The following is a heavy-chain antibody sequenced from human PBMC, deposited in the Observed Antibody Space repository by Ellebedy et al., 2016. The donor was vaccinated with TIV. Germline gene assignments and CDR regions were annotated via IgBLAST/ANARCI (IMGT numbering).Heavy chain of an antibody. J-gene: IGHJ5*02. CDR1: GYTFTGYY. CDR2: INPNSGGT. CDR3: ARDGFDTAMVGFDP. V-gene: IGHV1-2*02. D-gene: IGHD5-18*01. Sequence: ASVKVSCXASGYTFTGYYMHWVRQAPGQGLEWMGWINPNSGGTNYAQKLQGRVTMTRDTSTSTVYMELSSLRSEDTAVYYCARDGFDTAMVGFDPWGQGTLVTVSS.